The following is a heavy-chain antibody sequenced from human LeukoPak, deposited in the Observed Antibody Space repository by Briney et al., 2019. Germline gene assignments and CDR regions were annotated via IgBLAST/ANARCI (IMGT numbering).Heavy chain of an antibody. Sequence: GGSLRLSCVASGFTVSSNYMSWVRQAPGKGLEWVSVIYSGGSTYYADSVKGRFTISRDNSKNTLYLQMNSLRAEDTAVYYCARLGYCSGGSCIDAFDIWGQGTMVTVS. CDR3: ARLGYCSGGSCIDAFDI. CDR2: IYSGGST. V-gene: IGHV3-53*01. CDR1: GFTVSSNY. D-gene: IGHD2-15*01. J-gene: IGHJ3*02.